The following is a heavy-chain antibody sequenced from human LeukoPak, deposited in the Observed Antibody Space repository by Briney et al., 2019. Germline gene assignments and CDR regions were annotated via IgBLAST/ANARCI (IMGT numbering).Heavy chain of an antibody. CDR3: AKGGAAAPENYFDY. Sequence: SLRLSCAASGFTFDDYAMHWVRQAPGKGLEWVSGISWNSGSIGYADSVKGRFTISRDNAKNSLYLQMNSLRAEDMALYYCAKGGAAAPENYFDYWGQGTLVTVSS. V-gene: IGHV3-9*03. D-gene: IGHD6-13*01. J-gene: IGHJ4*02. CDR1: GFTFDDYA. CDR2: ISWNSGSI.